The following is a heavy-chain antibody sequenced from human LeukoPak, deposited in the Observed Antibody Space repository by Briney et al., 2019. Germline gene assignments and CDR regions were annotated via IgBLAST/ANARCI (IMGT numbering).Heavy chain of an antibody. CDR2: IYTSGST. V-gene: IGHV4-4*07. J-gene: IGHJ3*02. CDR1: GGSISSYY. Sequence: PSETLSLTCTVSGGSISSYYWSWIRQPAGKGLEWIGRIYTSGSTNYNPSLKSRVTMSVDTSKNQFSLKLSSVTAADTAVYYCVRDRGIAARTDAFDIWGQGTMVTVSS. D-gene: IGHD6-13*01. CDR3: VRDRGIAARTDAFDI.